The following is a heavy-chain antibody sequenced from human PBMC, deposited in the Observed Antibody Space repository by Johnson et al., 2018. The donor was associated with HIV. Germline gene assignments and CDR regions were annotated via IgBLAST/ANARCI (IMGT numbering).Heavy chain of an antibody. CDR2: LGGSGANT. CDR3: TTPSGSYVSSYDAFDI. D-gene: IGHD1-26*01. V-gene: IGHV3-23*04. Sequence: VQLVESGGGLVQPGGSLRLSCAASGITFSSYAMSWVRQAPGKGLEWVSSLGGSGANTYYADSVKGRFTISRDNSKNTLYLQMNSLRAEDTGVYYCTTPSGSYVSSYDAFDIWGQGTMVTVSS. CDR1: GITFSSYA. J-gene: IGHJ3*02.